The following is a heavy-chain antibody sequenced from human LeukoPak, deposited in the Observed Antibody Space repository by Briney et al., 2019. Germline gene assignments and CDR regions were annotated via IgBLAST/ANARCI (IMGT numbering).Heavy chain of an antibody. V-gene: IGHV3-53*01. CDR3: ARELAIAAAGTFCAKY. CDR1: GFTVSSNY. Sequence: PGGSLRLSCVVSGFTVSSNYMSWVRQAPGKGLEWVSVLYSGGNTYHADSVKGRFTISRDNSKNTLYLQMNSLRAEDTAVYYCARELAIAAAGTFCAKYWGQGTLVTVSS. D-gene: IGHD6-13*01. J-gene: IGHJ4*02. CDR2: LYSGGNT.